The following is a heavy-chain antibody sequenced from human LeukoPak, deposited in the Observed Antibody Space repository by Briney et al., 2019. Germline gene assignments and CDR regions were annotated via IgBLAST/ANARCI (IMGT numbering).Heavy chain of an antibody. J-gene: IGHJ4*02. Sequence: SETLSLTCTVSGGSISSSSYYWGWIRQPPGKGLEWIGSIYYSGSTYYNPSLKSRVTISVDTSKNQFSLKLSSVTAADTAVYYCARLMESRYYDILTGYYSGYYFDYWGQGTLVTVSS. CDR2: IYYSGST. V-gene: IGHV4-39*01. CDR1: GGSISSSSYY. CDR3: ARLMESRYYDILTGYYSGYYFDY. D-gene: IGHD3-9*01.